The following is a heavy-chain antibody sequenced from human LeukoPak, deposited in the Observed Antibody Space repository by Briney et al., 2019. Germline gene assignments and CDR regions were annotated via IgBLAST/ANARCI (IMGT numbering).Heavy chain of an antibody. V-gene: IGHV3-23*01. CDR3: AKGCGGNSGYFDY. D-gene: IGHD4-23*01. Sequence: RSGGSLRLSCAASGFIFKNYAMTWVRQAPGKGLEWVSAISGSGGSTYYADSVKGRFTISRDNSKNTLYPQMNSLRAEDTALYYCAKGCGGNSGYFDYWGQGTLVTVSS. CDR1: GFIFKNYA. CDR2: ISGSGGST. J-gene: IGHJ4*02.